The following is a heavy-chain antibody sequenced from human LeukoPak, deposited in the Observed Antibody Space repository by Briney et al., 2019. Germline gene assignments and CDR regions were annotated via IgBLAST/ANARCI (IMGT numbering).Heavy chain of an antibody. J-gene: IGHJ4*02. D-gene: IGHD5-12*01. CDR1: GLTFSSYS. CDR3: ARDVDIVATIVADY. Sequence: GGSLRLSCAASGLTFSSYSMNWVRQAPGKGLEWVSSISSSSSYIYYADSVKGRFTISRDNAKNSLYLQMNSLRAEDTAVYCCARDVDIVATIVADYWGQGTLVTVSS. V-gene: IGHV3-21*01. CDR2: ISSSSSYI.